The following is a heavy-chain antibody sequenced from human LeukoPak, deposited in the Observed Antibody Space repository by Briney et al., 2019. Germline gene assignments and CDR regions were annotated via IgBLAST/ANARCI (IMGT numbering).Heavy chain of an antibody. CDR2: ISSDESST. V-gene: IGHV3-74*01. CDR3: ARVERYCSGTSCYSQDYFDY. J-gene: IGHJ4*02. CDR1: GFTFSSYW. Sequence: GGFLRLSCAASGFTFSSYWMHWVRQAPGEGLVWVSRISSDESSTTYADSVKGRFTISRDNAKNTLYLQMNSLRAEDTAVYYCARVERYCSGTSCYSQDYFDYRGQGTLVTVSS. D-gene: IGHD2-2*01.